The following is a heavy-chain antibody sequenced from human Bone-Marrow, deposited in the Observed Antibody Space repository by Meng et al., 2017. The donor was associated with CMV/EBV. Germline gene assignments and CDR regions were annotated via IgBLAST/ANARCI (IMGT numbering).Heavy chain of an antibody. CDR2: INWNGGST. D-gene: IGHD2-2*01. CDR1: GFTFDDYG. J-gene: IGHJ6*02. V-gene: IGHV3-20*04. CDR3: ARAPVVPAADTYYYYGMDV. Sequence: GGSLRLSCAASGFTFDDYGMSWVRQAPGKGLEWVSGINWNGGSTGYADSVKGRFTISRDNSKNTLYLQMNSLRAEDTAGYYCARAPVVPAADTYYYYGMDVWGQGTTVTVSS.